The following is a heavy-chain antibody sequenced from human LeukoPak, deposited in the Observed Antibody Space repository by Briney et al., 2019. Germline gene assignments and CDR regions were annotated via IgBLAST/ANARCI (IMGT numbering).Heavy chain of an antibody. J-gene: IGHJ4*02. V-gene: IGHV4-34*01. D-gene: IGHD3-10*01. CDR3: ARGRYGSGSYYSVQGRGRFFDY. CDR2: INHSGST. CDR1: GGSFSAYY. Sequence: SETLSLTCAVSGGSFSAYYWSWIRQPPGKGLEWIGEINHSGSTNYNPSLKRRVTISVDTSKNQFSLKLSSVTAADTAAYCCARGRYGSGSYYSVQGRGRFFDYWGQGTLVTVSS.